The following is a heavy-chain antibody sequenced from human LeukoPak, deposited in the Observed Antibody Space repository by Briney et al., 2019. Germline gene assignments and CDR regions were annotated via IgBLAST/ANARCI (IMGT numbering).Heavy chain of an antibody. V-gene: IGHV4-34*01. D-gene: IGHD3-22*01. CDR3: ARGSPYYYDSSGYLY. Sequence: SETLSLTCAVYGGSFSGYYWSWIRQPPGKGLQWIGEINHSGSTNYNPSLKSRVTISADTSKNQFSLKLSSVTAADTAVYYCARGSPYYYDSSGYLYWGQGTLVTVSS. CDR1: GGSFSGYY. CDR2: INHSGST. J-gene: IGHJ4*02.